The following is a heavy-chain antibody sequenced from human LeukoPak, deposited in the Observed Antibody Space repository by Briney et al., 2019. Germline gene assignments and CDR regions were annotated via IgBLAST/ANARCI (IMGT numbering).Heavy chain of an antibody. CDR2: TSSSDAGK. J-gene: IGHJ4*02. D-gene: IGHD2-21*01. CDR3: AKAPVTSCRGAYCYPFDS. V-gene: IGHV3-23*01. Sequence: GGSLRLSCTVSGFSLSSYALSWVRRAPGKGLEWVSATSSSDAGKYYADSVRGRFTISRDNSRNTMYLQMNSLRVEDAAVYFCAKAPVTSCRGAYCYPFDSWGQGTLVTVSS. CDR1: GFSLSSYA.